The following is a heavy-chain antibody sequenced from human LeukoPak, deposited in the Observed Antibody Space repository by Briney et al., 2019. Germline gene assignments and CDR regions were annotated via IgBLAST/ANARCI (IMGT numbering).Heavy chain of an antibody. CDR3: ARGGGSYYNY. J-gene: IGHJ4*02. V-gene: IGHV3-7*04. CDR1: GFTFSNHW. CDR2: IKNDGSGK. Sequence: GGSLRLSCTASGFTFSNHWMSWVRQAPGKGLEWVANIKNDGSGKYYVDSVKGRFTISRDNAKNSLYLQMNSLRAEDTAVYYCARGGGSYYNYWGQGTLVTVSS. D-gene: IGHD1-26*01.